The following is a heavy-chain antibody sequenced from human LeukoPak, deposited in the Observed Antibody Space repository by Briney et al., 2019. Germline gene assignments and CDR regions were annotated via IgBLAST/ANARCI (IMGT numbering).Heavy chain of an antibody. V-gene: IGHV3-66*01. J-gene: IGHJ4*02. CDR3: ARDSDYYDSSGYYYYFDY. CDR1: GFTVSSNY. Sequence: GGPLRLSCAASGFTVSSNYMSWVRQAPGKGLEWVSVIYSGGSTYYADSVKGRFTISRDNSKNTLYLQMNSLRAEDTAVYYCARDSDYYDSSGYYYYFDYWGQGTLVTVSS. CDR2: IYSGGST. D-gene: IGHD3-22*01.